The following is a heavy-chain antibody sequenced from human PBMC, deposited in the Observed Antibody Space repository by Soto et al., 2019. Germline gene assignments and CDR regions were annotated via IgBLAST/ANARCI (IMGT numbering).Heavy chain of an antibody. D-gene: IGHD2-2*01. CDR1: GFTFINYA. J-gene: IGHJ2*01. Sequence: EVQLLESGGGLVQLGGSLRLSCVGSGFTFINYAMNWVRQTPGKGLEWVSGISGGGDRTFDADSVKGRFTISRDNSKNTVNLQMNSLRADDTAVYYCARKVLGSTSRPDWWYFDLWGRGTLVTVSS. CDR3: ARKVLGSTSRPDWWYFDL. CDR2: ISGGGDRT. V-gene: IGHV3-23*01.